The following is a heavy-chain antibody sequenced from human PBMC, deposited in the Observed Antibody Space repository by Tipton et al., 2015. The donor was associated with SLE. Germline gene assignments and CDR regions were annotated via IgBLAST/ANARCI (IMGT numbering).Heavy chain of an antibody. CDR2: IDWDDDK. CDR3: ARVTGVGANPGGLDV. CDR1: GVSLTTSGVC. D-gene: IGHD1-26*01. Sequence: TLSLTCTFSGVSLTTSGVCVNWIRQPPGKALEWLARIDWDDDKYYTTSLKTRLTISKDTSKNQVVLRRTNMDPVDTATYYCARVTGVGANPGGLDVWGQGTTVTVSS. V-gene: IGHV2-70*11. J-gene: IGHJ6*02.